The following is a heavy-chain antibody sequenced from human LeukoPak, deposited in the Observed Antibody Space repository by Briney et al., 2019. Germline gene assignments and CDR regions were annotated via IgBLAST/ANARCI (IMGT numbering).Heavy chain of an antibody. CDR1: GCTVIGYY. V-gene: IGHV1-2*02. J-gene: IGHJ4*02. CDR2: INPNSGGT. CDR3: ARASGSGGYYNFDY. Sequence: ASVKVSCKASGCTVIGYYMNWVRQAPGQGLEWMGWINPNSGGTNYARRFQGRVTTTRDPSISTAYLELSRVRSDDTAVYYCARASGSGGYYNFDYWGQGTPVTVSS. D-gene: IGHD3-10*01.